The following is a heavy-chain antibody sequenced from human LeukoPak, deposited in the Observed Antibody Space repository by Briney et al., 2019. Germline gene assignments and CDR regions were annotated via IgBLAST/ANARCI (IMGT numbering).Heavy chain of an antibody. V-gene: IGHV4-34*01. CDR1: GGSFSGYY. D-gene: IGHD5-18*01. CDR2: INHSGST. Sequence: SETLSLTCAVYGGSFSGYYWSWIRQPPGKGLEWIGEINHSGSTNYNPSLKSRVTISVDTSKNQFSLKLSSVTAADTAVYYCASGGYAVDYWGQGTLVTVSS. CDR3: ASGGYAVDY. J-gene: IGHJ4*02.